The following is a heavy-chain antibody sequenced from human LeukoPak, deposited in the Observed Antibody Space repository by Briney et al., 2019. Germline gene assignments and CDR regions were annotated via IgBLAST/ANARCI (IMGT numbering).Heavy chain of an antibody. V-gene: IGHV4-34*01. CDR2: INHSGST. CDR1: GGSFSGYY. D-gene: IGHD3-3*01. J-gene: IGHJ6*02. CDR3: ARGGRVTIFGVVADYGMDV. Sequence: SETLSLTCAVYGGSFSGYYWSCIRQPPGKGLEWIGEINHSGSTNYNPSLKSRVTISVDTSKNQFSLKLSSVTAADTAVYYCARGGRVTIFGVVADYGMDVWGQGTTVTVSS.